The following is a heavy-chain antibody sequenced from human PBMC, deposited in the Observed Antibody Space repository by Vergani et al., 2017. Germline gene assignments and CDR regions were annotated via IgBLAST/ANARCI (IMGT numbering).Heavy chain of an antibody. V-gene: IGHV1-8*01. CDR1: GYTFIEYD. J-gene: IGHJ4*02. CDR3: ARPHGDILPPDPRRLDY. CDR2: MNPKSGNS. Sequence: QVQLVQSGAEVKKPGASVKVSCWASGYTFIEYDIDWVRQAAGQGLEWMGWMNPKSGNSGFAQKFQGRVTMTRDTSISTAYMELNSLTSEDTAVYYCARPHGDILPPDPRRLDYWGQGTLVTVSS.